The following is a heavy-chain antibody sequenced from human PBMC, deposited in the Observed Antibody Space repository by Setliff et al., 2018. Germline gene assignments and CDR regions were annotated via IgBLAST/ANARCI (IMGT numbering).Heavy chain of an antibody. J-gene: IGHJ3*02. D-gene: IGHD1-26*01. CDR3: ARGFTSGLNDAFDI. CDR2: IYYTGGT. CDR1: GGSISGHY. V-gene: IGHV4-59*11. Sequence: SETLSLTCTVSGGSISGHYWSWIRQPPGKGLEYIGYIYYTGGTNYNPPLMSRVTISLHTSKSQFSLKLSSVTAADTAVYYCARGFTSGLNDAFDIWGQGTMVTVSS.